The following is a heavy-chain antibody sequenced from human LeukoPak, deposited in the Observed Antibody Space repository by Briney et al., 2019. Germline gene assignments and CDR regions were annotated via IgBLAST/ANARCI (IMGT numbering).Heavy chain of an antibody. V-gene: IGHV3-23*01. J-gene: IGHJ4*02. CDR1: GFTFSSYA. Sequence: GGSLRLSCAASGFTFSSYAMSWVRQAPGKGLEWVSAISGSGGSTYYADSVKGRFTISRDNSKNTLYLQMNSLRAEDTAVNYCAQGSGDFYYFDYWGQGTLVTVSS. D-gene: IGHD6-19*01. CDR3: AQGSGDFYYFDY. CDR2: ISGSGGST.